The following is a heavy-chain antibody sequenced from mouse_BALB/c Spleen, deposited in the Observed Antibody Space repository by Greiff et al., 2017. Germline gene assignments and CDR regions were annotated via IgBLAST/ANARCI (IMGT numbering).Heavy chain of an antibody. CDR2: ISYSGST. Sequence: EVQLVESGPGLVKPSQSLSLTCTVTGYSITSDYAWNWIRQFPGNKLEWMGYISYSGSTSYNPSLKSRISITRDTSKNQFFLQLNSVTTEDTATYYCARYGSSYDYAMDYWGQGTSVTVSS. J-gene: IGHJ4*01. V-gene: IGHV3-2*02. CDR3: ARYGSSYDYAMDY. D-gene: IGHD1-1*01. CDR1: GYSITSDYA.